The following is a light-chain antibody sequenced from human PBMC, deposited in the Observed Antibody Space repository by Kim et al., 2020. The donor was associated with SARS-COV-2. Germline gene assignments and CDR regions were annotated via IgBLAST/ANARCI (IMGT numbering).Light chain of an antibody. Sequence: GDRVTITCRASQSVSSSLGWYQQKPGKAPKLLIYGVSGLESGVPSRFRGSGSETEFTLTIRSLQHNDSATYYCQQYIISYTFGQGTSWRS. CDR2: GVS. CDR1: QSVSSS. J-gene: IGKJ2*01. CDR3: QQYIISYT. V-gene: IGKV1-5*01.